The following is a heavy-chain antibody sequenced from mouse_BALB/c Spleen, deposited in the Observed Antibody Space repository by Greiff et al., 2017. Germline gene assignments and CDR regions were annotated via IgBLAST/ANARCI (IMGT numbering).Heavy chain of an antibody. D-gene: IGHD2-14*01. CDR2: ISYSGST. CDR3: ARTGYRYGNAMDY. V-gene: IGHV3-2*02. Sequence: EVQLQESGPGLVKPSQSLSLTCTVTGYSITSDYAWNWIRQFPGNKLEWMGYISYSGSTSYNPSLKSRISITRDTSKNQFFLQLNSVTTEDTATYYCARTGYRYGNAMDYWGQGTSVTVSS. J-gene: IGHJ4*01. CDR1: GYSITSDYA.